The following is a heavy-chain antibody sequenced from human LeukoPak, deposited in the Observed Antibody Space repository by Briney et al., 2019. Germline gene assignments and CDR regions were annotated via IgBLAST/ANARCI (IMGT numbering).Heavy chain of an antibody. J-gene: IGHJ5*02. CDR2: IYYSGSP. D-gene: IGHD3-3*01. CDR3: ARGGYDFWSGSKNWFDP. V-gene: IGHV4-59*01. Sequence: SETLSLTCTVSSGSISSYYWSWIRQPLGKGLEWIGYIYYSGSPNYNPSLKRRVTISVDPPKNQFSLKLSSVTAADTAVYYCARGGYDFWSGSKNWFDPWGQGTLVTVSS. CDR1: SGSISSYY.